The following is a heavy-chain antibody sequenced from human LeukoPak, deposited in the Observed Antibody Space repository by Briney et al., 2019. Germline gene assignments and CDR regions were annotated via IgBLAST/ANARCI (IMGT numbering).Heavy chain of an antibody. Sequence: ASVKVSCKASGYTFTDYYVHWVRQVPGQGLQWLGWINPNSGATNYAQKFQGRVTMARDTSIDTAYMDLSRLTSDDTAVYFCARGGIVMGDYDWFDPWGQGPLVTVSS. V-gene: IGHV1-2*02. D-gene: IGHD3-16*02. J-gene: IGHJ5*02. CDR3: ARGGIVMGDYDWFDP. CDR2: INPNSGAT. CDR1: GYTFTDYY.